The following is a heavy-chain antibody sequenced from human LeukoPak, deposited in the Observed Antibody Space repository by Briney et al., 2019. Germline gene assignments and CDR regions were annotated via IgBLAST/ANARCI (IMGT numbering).Heavy chain of an antibody. V-gene: IGHV4-59*01. CDR2: IYDSGST. Sequence: PSETLSLTCTVSGGSISSYYWSWIRQPPGKGLEWIGYIYDSGSTNYNPSLKSRVTISVDTSKNQFSLKLSSVTAADTAVYYCARGIAAANLFDYWGQGTLVTVSS. D-gene: IGHD6-13*01. CDR1: GGSISSYY. J-gene: IGHJ4*02. CDR3: ARGIAAANLFDY.